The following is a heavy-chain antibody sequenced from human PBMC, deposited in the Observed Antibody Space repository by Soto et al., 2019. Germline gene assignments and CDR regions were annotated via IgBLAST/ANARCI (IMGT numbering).Heavy chain of an antibody. CDR3: AGGRGSWSRSNGMDV. Sequence: QVQLVESGGGVVQPGRSLRLSCAASGFTFSSYAMHWVRQAPGKGLEWVAVISYDGSNKYYADSVKGRFTISRDNSKNTLYLQMNSLRAEDTAVYYCAGGRGSWSRSNGMDVWGQGTTVTVSS. CDR1: GFTFSSYA. D-gene: IGHD6-13*01. J-gene: IGHJ6*02. CDR2: ISYDGSNK. V-gene: IGHV3-30-3*01.